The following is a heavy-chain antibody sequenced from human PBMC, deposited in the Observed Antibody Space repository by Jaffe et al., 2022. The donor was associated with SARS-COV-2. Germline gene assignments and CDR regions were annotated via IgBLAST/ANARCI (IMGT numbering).Heavy chain of an antibody. Sequence: EVQLVESGGGLVKPGGSLRLSCAASGFTFSNAWMSWVRQAPGKGLEWVGRIKSKTDGGTTDYAAPVKGRFTISRDDSKNTLYLQMNSLKTEDTAVYYCTTSYYDSSGYDFDYWGQGTLVTVSS. V-gene: IGHV3-15*01. CDR1: GFTFSNAW. D-gene: IGHD3-22*01. CDR3: TTSYYDSSGYDFDY. J-gene: IGHJ4*02. CDR2: IKSKTDGGTT.